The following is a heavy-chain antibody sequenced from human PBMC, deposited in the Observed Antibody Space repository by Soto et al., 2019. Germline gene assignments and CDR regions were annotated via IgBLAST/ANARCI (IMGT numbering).Heavy chain of an antibody. D-gene: IGHD6-19*01. CDR2: ISAYNGNT. CDR1: GYTFTSYG. J-gene: IGHJ6*03. Sequence: ASVKVSCKASGYTFTSYGISWVRQAPGQGLEWMGWISAYNGNTNYAQKLQGRVTMTTDTSTSTAYMELRSLRSDDTAVYYCARGWWSSGWYGYYYYYMDVWGKGTTVTVSS. V-gene: IGHV1-18*01. CDR3: ARGWWSSGWYGYYYYYMDV.